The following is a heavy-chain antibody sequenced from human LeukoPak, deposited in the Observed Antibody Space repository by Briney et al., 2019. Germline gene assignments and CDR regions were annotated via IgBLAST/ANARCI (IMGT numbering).Heavy chain of an antibody. CDR1: GGSISSSSYY. Sequence: PSETLSLTCTVSGGSISSSSYYWGWIRQPPGKGLEWIGSIYYSGSTYYNPSLKSRVTISVDTSKNQFSLKLSSVTAADTAVYYCARHEESGQRQNNWFDPWGQGTLVTVSS. V-gene: IGHV4-39*01. CDR3: ARHEESGQRQNNWFDP. CDR2: IYYSGST. D-gene: IGHD1-1*01. J-gene: IGHJ5*02.